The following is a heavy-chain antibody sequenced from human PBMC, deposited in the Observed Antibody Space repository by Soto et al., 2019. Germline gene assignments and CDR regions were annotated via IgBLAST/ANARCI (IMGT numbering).Heavy chain of an antibody. CDR2: INSDGSST. J-gene: IGHJ4*02. D-gene: IGHD2-15*01. CDR3: ARTSLVVAAATREDY. CDR1: GFTFSSYW. V-gene: IGHV3-74*01. Sequence: EVQLVESGGALVQPGGSLRLSCAASGFTFSSYWMHWVRQAPGKGLVWVSRINSDGSSTSYADSVKGRFTISRDNAKNTLYLQMNSLRAEDTAAYYCARTSLVVAAATREDYWGQGTLVTVSS.